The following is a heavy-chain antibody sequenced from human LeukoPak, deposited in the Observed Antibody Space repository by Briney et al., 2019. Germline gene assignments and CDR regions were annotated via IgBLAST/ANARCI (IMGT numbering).Heavy chain of an antibody. V-gene: IGHV3-74*01. D-gene: IGHD3-10*01. CDR3: ARVAGGAFDS. CDR1: GFTFSSYS. CDR2: INTDGSST. J-gene: IGHJ4*01. Sequence: PGGSLRLSCAASGFTFSSYSMNWVRQAPGKGLEWVSRINTDGSSTIYADSVKGRFTISRDNAKNTLYLQMNSLRAEDTAIYYCARVAGGAFDSWGHGALVTVSS.